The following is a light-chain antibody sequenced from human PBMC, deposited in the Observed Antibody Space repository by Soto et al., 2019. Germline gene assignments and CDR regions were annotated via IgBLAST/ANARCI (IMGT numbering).Light chain of an antibody. CDR1: SFNIGAGYD. CDR2: GNN. J-gene: IGLJ3*02. V-gene: IGLV1-40*01. CDR3: QSYDSSLSGSV. Sequence: QSVLTQPPSVSGAPGQRVTISCTGSSFNIGAGYDVHWYQQLPGTAPKLLIYGNNNRPSGVPDRFSGSKSGTSASLAITGLQAEDEADYCCQSYDSSLSGSVFGGGTKVTVL.